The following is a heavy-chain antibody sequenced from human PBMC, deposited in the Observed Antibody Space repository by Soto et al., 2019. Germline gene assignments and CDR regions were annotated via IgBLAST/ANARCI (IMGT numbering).Heavy chain of an antibody. Sequence: EVQLVESGGGLVQPGGSLKLSCAASGFTFSGSAIHWVRQASGKGLEWVGRIRDKVNKYATAYAASVTGRFTISSDDSKNMAYLQMNSLKPNDTAVYYCGYDFWSGYYSVGKTSGMDVWGQGTTVTVSS. CDR3: GYDFWSGYYSVGKTSGMDV. J-gene: IGHJ6*02. V-gene: IGHV3-73*02. CDR2: IRDKVNKYAT. D-gene: IGHD3-3*01. CDR1: GFTFSGSA.